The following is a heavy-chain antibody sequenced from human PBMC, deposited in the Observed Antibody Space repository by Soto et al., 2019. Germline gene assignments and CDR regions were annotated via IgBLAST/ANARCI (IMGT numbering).Heavy chain of an antibody. J-gene: IGHJ3*02. CDR2: IIPIFGTA. D-gene: IGHD3-22*01. V-gene: IGHV1-69*13. CDR1: GGTFSSYA. CDR3: ASNFHYYDSSGYQRRAFDI. Sequence: SVKVSCKASGGTFSSYAISWVRQAPGQGLEWMGGIIPIFGTANYAQKFQGRVTITADESTSTAYMELSSLRSEDTAVYYCASNFHYYDSSGYQRRAFDIWGQGTMVTVSS.